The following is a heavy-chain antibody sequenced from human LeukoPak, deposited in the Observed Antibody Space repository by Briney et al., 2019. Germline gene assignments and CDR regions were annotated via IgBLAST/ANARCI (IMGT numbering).Heavy chain of an antibody. Sequence: SETLSLTCTVSGGSISSHYWSWIRKPPGQGLEWIGYIYYSGSTNYNPSLKSRVTISVDTSKNQFPLKLSSVTAADTAVYYCARVFKSGYYYYMDVWGKGTTVTVSS. CDR3: ARVFKSGYYYYMDV. CDR1: GGSISSHY. V-gene: IGHV4-59*11. J-gene: IGHJ6*03. CDR2: IYYSGST.